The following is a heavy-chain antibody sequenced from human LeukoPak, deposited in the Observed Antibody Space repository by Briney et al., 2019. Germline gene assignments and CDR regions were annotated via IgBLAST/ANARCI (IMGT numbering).Heavy chain of an antibody. CDR2: IWYDGSDR. CDR1: GFTFRTYG. Sequence: PGESLRLSCAASGFTFRTYGMSWVRQAPGKGLQWVASIWYDGSDRLYTDSVKGRFTISRDNPNNTVFLQMNSLRGDDTAVYYCAKCAGATHWYFGLWGRGTLVTVSS. D-gene: IGHD1-26*01. V-gene: IGHV3-33*06. J-gene: IGHJ2*01. CDR3: AKCAGATHWYFGL.